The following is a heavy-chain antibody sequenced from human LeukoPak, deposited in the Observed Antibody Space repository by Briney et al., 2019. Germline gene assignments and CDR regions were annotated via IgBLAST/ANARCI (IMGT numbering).Heavy chain of an antibody. CDR3: ASGYYDAEYFQH. Sequence: PSRTLSLTCAVSGGSISSGGYSWSWIRQPPGKGLEWIGYIYHSGSTYYSPSLKSRVTISVDRSKNQFSLKLSSVTAADTAVYYCASGYYDAEYFQHWGQGTLVTVSS. D-gene: IGHD3-22*01. CDR2: IYHSGST. J-gene: IGHJ1*01. V-gene: IGHV4-30-2*01. CDR1: GGSISSGGYS.